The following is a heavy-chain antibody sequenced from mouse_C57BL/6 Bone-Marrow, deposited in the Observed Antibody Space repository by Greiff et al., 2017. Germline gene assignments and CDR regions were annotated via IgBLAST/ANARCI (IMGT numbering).Heavy chain of an antibody. CDR2: IGPGSGST. CDR1: GYTFTDYY. D-gene: IGHD1-1*01. CDR3: ARHYYGSSYEDWYFDV. Sequence: VQLQQPGAELVKPGASVKISCKASGYTFTDYYINWVKQRPGQGLAWIGKIGPGSGSTYYHEKFKGKATLTADKSSSTAYMQLSSLTSEDAAGDFWARHYYGSSYEDWYFDVWGTGTTVTGAS. J-gene: IGHJ1*03. V-gene: IGHV1-77*01.